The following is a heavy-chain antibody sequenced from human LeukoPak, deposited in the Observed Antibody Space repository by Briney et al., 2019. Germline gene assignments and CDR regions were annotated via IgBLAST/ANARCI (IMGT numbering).Heavy chain of an antibody. J-gene: IGHJ4*02. V-gene: IGHV1-46*01. Sequence: ASVKVSCKASGGTFSSYAISWVRQAPGQGLEWMGIINPSGGSTSYAQKFQGRVTMTRDTSTSTVYMELSSLRSEDTAVYYCARDLGGTGTSRYFDYWGQGTLVTVSS. CDR1: GGTFSSYA. CDR2: INPSGGST. D-gene: IGHD1-1*01. CDR3: ARDLGGTGTSRYFDY.